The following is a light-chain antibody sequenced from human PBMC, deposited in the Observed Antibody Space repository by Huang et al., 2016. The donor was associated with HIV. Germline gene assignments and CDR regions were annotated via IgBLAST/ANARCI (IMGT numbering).Light chain of an antibody. Sequence: EIEMTQSPATLSVSPGERAPLSCRASQSVGSNLAWYQQKPGQAPRLLIYGASTRATGIPARFSGSGSGTEFTLTISSLQSEDFAVYYCQQYDNWPPMYTFGQGTKLEIK. V-gene: IGKV3-15*01. CDR1: QSVGSN. CDR2: GAS. CDR3: QQYDNWPPMYT. J-gene: IGKJ2*01.